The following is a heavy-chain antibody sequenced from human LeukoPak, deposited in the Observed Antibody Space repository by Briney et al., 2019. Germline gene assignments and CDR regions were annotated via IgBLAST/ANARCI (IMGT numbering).Heavy chain of an antibody. CDR1: GGSINSYH. CDR3: ARDLRWSSSWYHDY. Sequence: SETLSLTCTVSGGSINSYHWGWIRQPAGEGMEWIGRIYTSGSTYYHPSLKSRVTMSVDKSKNHFSLKLGSVTAADTAVYYCARDLRWSSSWYHDYWGQGTLVTVSS. J-gene: IGHJ4*02. CDR2: IYTSGST. D-gene: IGHD6-13*01. V-gene: IGHV4-4*07.